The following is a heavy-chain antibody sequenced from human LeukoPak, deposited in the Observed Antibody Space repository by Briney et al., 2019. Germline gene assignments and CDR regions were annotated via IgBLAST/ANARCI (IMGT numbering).Heavy chain of an antibody. V-gene: IGHV3-30-3*01. D-gene: IGHD1-7*01. CDR3: AKDRTWEDWNYIDYFDY. CDR2: ISYDGSNK. CDR1: GFTFSSYA. J-gene: IGHJ4*02. Sequence: PGRSLRLSCAASGFTFSSYAMHWVRQAPGKGLEWVAVISYDGSNKYYAGSVKGRFTISRDNSKNTLYLQMNSLRAEDTAVYYCAKDRTWEDWNYIDYFDYWGQGTLVIVSS.